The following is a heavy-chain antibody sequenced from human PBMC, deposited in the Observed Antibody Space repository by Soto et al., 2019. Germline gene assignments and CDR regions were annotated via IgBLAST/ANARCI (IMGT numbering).Heavy chain of an antibody. CDR3: ARFYYDSSGYLPSPYYYYYGMDV. V-gene: IGHV3-48*01. CDR1: GFIFSPYS. J-gene: IGHJ6*02. CDR2: ISITSSTI. Sequence: PGGYLRLSCAASGFIFSPYSMIWVRHAPGKGPECVSFISITSSTIYYADSVKGRFTISRDNAKNSLYLQMNSLRAEDTAVYYCARFYYDSSGYLPSPYYYYYGMDVWGQGTTVTVSS. D-gene: IGHD3-22*01.